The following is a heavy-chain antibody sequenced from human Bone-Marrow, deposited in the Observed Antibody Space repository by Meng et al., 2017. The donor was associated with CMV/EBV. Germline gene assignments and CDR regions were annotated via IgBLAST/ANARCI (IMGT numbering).Heavy chain of an antibody. J-gene: IGHJ6*02. Sequence: GGSLRLSCAAFGFTFSSYWMSWVRQAPGKGLEWVANIKQDGSEKYYVDSVKGRFTISRDNAKNSLYLQMNSLRAEDTAVYYCARMEASFYYYAMDVWGQGTTVTVSS. CDR2: IKQDGSEK. V-gene: IGHV3-7*01. D-gene: IGHD2-15*01. CDR1: GFTFSSYW. CDR3: ARMEASFYYYAMDV.